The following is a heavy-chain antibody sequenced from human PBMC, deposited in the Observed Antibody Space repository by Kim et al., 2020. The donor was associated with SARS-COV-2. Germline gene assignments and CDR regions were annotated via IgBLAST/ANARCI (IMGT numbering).Heavy chain of an antibody. Sequence: ASVKVSCKASGYTFTGYYMHWVRQAPGQGLEWMGRINPNSGGTNYAQKFQGRVTMTRDTSISTAYMELSRLRSDDTAVYYCARVLRPYDTYAFDIWGQGTMVTVSS. J-gene: IGHJ3*02. V-gene: IGHV1-2*06. CDR3: ARVLRPYDTYAFDI. D-gene: IGHD3-22*01. CDR2: INPNSGGT. CDR1: GYTFTGYY.